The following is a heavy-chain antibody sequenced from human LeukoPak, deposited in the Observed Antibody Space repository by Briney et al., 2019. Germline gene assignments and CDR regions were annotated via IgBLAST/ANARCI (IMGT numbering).Heavy chain of an antibody. D-gene: IGHD2-21*01. CDR3: ARHTPVALRSGYYYNMDV. CDR1: GGSISNYY. V-gene: IGHV4-59*08. CDR2: IYYSGSA. J-gene: IGHJ6*02. Sequence: SETLSLTCSVSGGSISNYYWSWIRQPPGKGLEWIGYIYYSGSADYKPSLNSRVSMSVDTSKNQYSLRLSSLTAADTAVYYCARHTPVALRSGYYYNMDVWGQGTSVTVSS.